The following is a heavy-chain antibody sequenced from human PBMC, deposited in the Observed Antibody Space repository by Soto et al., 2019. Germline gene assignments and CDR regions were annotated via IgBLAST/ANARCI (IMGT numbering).Heavy chain of an antibody. CDR1: GYTFTSYG. V-gene: IGHV1-18*04. CDR3: ARCFIVVVPAALPQFDP. D-gene: IGHD2-2*01. J-gene: IGHJ5*02. Sequence: ASVKVCCKASGYTFTSYGISWVRQAPGQGLEWMGWISAYNGNTNYAQKLQGRVTMTTDTSTSTAYMELRSLRSDDTAVYYCARCFIVVVPAALPQFDPRGQGPLFTVSP. CDR2: ISAYNGNT.